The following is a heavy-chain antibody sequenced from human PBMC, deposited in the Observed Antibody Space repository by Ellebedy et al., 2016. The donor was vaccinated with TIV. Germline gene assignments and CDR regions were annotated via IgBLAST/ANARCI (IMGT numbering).Heavy chain of an antibody. CDR1: GFTFSDYF. J-gene: IGHJ6*02. CDR2: IPASGTGI. D-gene: IGHD1-1*01. Sequence: GESLKISCAGSGFTFSDYFMSWVRQAPGKGLEWISYIPASGTGIYYSASVKGRFTVARDNANKSLHLQMNNLRSDDTAVYYCGRAREPGPFAYYYYRMDVWGQGTTVTVSS. V-gene: IGHV3-11*01. CDR3: GRAREPGPFAYYYYRMDV.